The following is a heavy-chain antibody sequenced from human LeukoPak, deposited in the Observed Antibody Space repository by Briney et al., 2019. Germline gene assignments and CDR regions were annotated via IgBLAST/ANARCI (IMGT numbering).Heavy chain of an antibody. CDR2: INHSGST. CDR3: ARGRPYGSGSYDY. D-gene: IGHD3-10*01. Sequence: PSETLSLTCTVSGGSISSSSYYWSWIRQPPGKGLEWIGEINHSGSTNYNPSLKSRVTISVDTSKNQFSLKLSSVTAADTAVYYCARGRPYGSGSYDYWGQGTLVTVSS. V-gene: IGHV4-39*07. CDR1: GGSISSSSYY. J-gene: IGHJ4*02.